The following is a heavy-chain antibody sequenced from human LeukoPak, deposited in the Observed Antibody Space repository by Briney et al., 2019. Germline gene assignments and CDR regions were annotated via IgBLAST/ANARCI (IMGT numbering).Heavy chain of an antibody. V-gene: IGHV4-59*12. J-gene: IGHJ3*02. CDR2: LHYSGST. CDR3: ARGFFDSSGYSNAFDI. Sequence: PSDTLSLTCTVSGGCISSYYWSWIRQTPGSGLEWIAYLHYSGSTKYNPSLARRVATTVDTAKNQCSLALTSVTAADRSVYYCARGFFDSSGYSNAFDIWGQGTMVTVAS. CDR1: GGCISSYY. D-gene: IGHD3-22*01.